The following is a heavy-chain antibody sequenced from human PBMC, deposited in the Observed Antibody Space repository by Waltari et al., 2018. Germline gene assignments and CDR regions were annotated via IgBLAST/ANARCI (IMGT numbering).Heavy chain of an antibody. CDR1: GYTFTSYY. CDR3: ASAMVVTEVGDY. CDR2: INPSGGST. V-gene: IGHV1-46*01. Sequence: QVQLVQSGAEVKKPGASVKVSCKASGYTFTSYYMHWVRQAPGQGLEWMGRINPSGGSTSYAQKFQGRVTMTRDTSTSTVYMELSSLRSEDTAVYYCASAMVVTEVGDYWGQGTLVTVSS. J-gene: IGHJ4*02. D-gene: IGHD2-15*01.